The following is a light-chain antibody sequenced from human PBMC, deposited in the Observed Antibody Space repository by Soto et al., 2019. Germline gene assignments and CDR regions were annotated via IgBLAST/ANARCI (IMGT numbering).Light chain of an antibody. CDR2: EVS. Sequence: QSSLTQPASVSGSPGQSITISCTGTSSDVGDYDYVSWYRQHPGKAPQLLIYEVSNRPSGVSNRFSGSKSGNTASLTISGLQAEDEADYYCSSYSSSSTPSYVFGTGTKVTVL. CDR3: SSYSSSSTPSYV. CDR1: SSDVGDYDY. V-gene: IGLV2-14*01. J-gene: IGLJ1*01.